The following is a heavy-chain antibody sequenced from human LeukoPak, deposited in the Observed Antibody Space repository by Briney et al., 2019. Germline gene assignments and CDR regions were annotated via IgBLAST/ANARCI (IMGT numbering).Heavy chain of an antibody. J-gene: IGHJ4*02. CDR2: INPSDGST. CDR1: GYTFTTCY. D-gene: IGHD1-26*01. CDR3: ARDLKGRGELLGY. V-gene: IGHV1-46*01. Sequence: GASVKVSCKASGYTFTTCYIHWVRQAPGQGLEWMGIINPSDGSTSYAQKFQGRVTMTRDTSTSTVYMDLSSLRSEDTAVYYCARDLKGRGELLGYWGQGTLVTVSS.